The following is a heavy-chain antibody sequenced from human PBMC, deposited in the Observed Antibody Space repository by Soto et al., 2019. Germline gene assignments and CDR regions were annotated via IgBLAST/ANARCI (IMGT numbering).Heavy chain of an antibody. J-gene: IGHJ6*02. Sequence: QVQLQQWGAGLLKPSETLSLTCAVYGGSFSGYYWSWIRQPPGKGLEWIGEINHSGSTNYNPSLKSRVTIAVDTSKNHFSLKLSSVTAADTAVYYCARAKYSSSWYSHYYYYGIDVWGQGTTVTVSS. CDR3: ARAKYSSSWYSHYYYYGIDV. V-gene: IGHV4-34*01. CDR2: INHSGST. D-gene: IGHD6-13*01. CDR1: GGSFSGYY.